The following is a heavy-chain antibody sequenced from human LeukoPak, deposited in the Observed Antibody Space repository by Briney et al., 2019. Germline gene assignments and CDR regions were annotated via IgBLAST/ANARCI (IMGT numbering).Heavy chain of an antibody. CDR1: EFTFTSYA. Sequence: GGSLRLSCAASEFTFTSYAFHWVRQAPGKGLEWVAVIWYDGSNKYYADSVKGRFTISRDSSKNTLYLQMNSLRAEDTAVYYCAREVGGQWPHMDVWGQGTTVTVSS. CDR2: IWYDGSNK. J-gene: IGHJ6*02. V-gene: IGHV3-33*08. D-gene: IGHD6-19*01. CDR3: AREVGGQWPHMDV.